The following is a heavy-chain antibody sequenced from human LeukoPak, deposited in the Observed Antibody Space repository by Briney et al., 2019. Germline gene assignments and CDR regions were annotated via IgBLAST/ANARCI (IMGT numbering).Heavy chain of an antibody. CDR3: ARTSGSSGWIDY. CDR2: IYYSGST. Sequence: KPGGSLRLSCAASGFTFSSYEMNWVRQAPGKGLEWIGSIYYSGSTYYNPSLKSRVTISVDTSKNQFSLRLSSVTAADTAVYYCARTSGSSGWIDYWGQGTLVTVSS. D-gene: IGHD6-19*01. V-gene: IGHV4-59*05. CDR1: GFTFSSYE. J-gene: IGHJ4*02.